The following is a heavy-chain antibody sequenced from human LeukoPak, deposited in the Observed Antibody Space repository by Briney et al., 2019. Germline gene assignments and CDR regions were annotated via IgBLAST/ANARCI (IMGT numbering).Heavy chain of an antibody. CDR1: GDSISSSFYY. Sequence: SETLSLTCTVSGDSISSSFYYWGWIRQPPGKGLEWIGSIYYSGSTYYNPSLKSRVTISVDTSKNQFSLKLSSVTAADTAVYYCARDYVYSSSTGDYGIYYYYYYYMDVWGKGTTVTVSS. D-gene: IGHD6-6*01. V-gene: IGHV4-39*07. CDR3: ARDYVYSSSTGDYGIYYYYYYYMDV. J-gene: IGHJ6*03. CDR2: IYYSGST.